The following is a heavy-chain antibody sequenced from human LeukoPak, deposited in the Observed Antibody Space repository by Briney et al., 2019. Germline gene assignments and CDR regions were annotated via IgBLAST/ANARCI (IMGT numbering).Heavy chain of an antibody. V-gene: IGHV3-9*01. Sequence: GRSLRLSCSASGFTFDDYAMHWVRQAPGKGLEWVSGISWNSGSIGYADSVKGRFTISRDNAKNSLYLQMNSLRAEDTALYYCAKVTSHYGGIDYWGQGTLVTVSS. CDR3: AKVTSHYGGIDY. D-gene: IGHD4-23*01. CDR2: ISWNSGSI. J-gene: IGHJ4*02. CDR1: GFTFDDYA.